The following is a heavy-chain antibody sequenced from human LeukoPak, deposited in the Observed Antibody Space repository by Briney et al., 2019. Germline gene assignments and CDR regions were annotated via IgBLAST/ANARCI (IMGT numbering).Heavy chain of an antibody. D-gene: IGHD3-3*01. CDR2: ISAGGGST. CDR3: AKDLKYDFWSGYYYYYYYMDV. J-gene: IGHJ6*03. Sequence: GGSLRPSCAASGLTFSRYAMTWVRQAPGKGLEWVSAISAGGGSTYYADSVKGRFTISRDNSKNTLYLQMNSLRAEDTAVYYCAKDLKYDFWSGYYYYYYYMDVWGKGTTVTVSS. V-gene: IGHV3-23*01. CDR1: GLTFSRYA.